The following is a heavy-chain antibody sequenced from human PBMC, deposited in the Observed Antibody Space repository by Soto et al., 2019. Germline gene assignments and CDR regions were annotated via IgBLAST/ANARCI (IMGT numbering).Heavy chain of an antibody. CDR1: GYTFTRYV. J-gene: IGHJ4*02. CDR2: INPNSGGT. D-gene: IGHD4-17*01. CDR3: ARGGQSVTYFGY. V-gene: IGHV1-2*04. Sequence: QVQLVQSGAEVKKPGASVKVSCKASGYTFTRYVIHWVRQAPGQGLEWMGWINPNSGGTNYAQKFQGWVTSTRDTSINNAYMELNRPRTGDTAVYFCARGGQSVTYFGYWGQGTLVTVSS.